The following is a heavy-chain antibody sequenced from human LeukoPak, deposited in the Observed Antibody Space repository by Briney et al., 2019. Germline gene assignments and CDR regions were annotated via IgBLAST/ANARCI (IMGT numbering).Heavy chain of an antibody. CDR1: GFTFGDYA. J-gene: IGHJ4*02. V-gene: IGHV3-49*04. Sequence: GGSLRLSCTASGFTFGDYAMSWVRQAPGKGLEWVGFIRSKAYGGTTEYAASVKSRFTISRDDSKSIAYLQMNSLKTEDTAVYYCTREGYDILTGYFSDYWGQGTLVTVSS. CDR2: IRSKAYGGTT. CDR3: TREGYDILTGYFSDY. D-gene: IGHD3-9*01.